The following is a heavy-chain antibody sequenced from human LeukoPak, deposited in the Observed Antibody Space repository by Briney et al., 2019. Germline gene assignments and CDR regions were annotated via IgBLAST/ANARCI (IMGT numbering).Heavy chain of an antibody. CDR2: ISGSGGST. Sequence: GGSLRLSCAASGFTFDDYAMHWVRQAPGKGLEWVSGISGSGGSTYYADSVKGRFTISRDNSKNTLYLQMNSLRAEDTAVYYCARGPYLGYCSGGSCNQFDYWGQGTLVTVSS. V-gene: IGHV3-23*01. CDR3: ARGPYLGYCSGGSCNQFDY. J-gene: IGHJ4*02. CDR1: GFTFDDYA. D-gene: IGHD2-15*01.